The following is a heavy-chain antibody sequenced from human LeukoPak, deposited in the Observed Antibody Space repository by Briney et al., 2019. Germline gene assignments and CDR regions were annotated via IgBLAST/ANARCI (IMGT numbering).Heavy chain of an antibody. CDR1: GFTFSKAW. V-gene: IGHV3-15*01. CDR2: IKSKTDGGTT. CDR3: ARATGYSSGWPPRYFDY. D-gene: IGHD6-19*01. J-gene: IGHJ4*02. Sequence: KTGGSLRLSCVDSGFTFSKAWMSWVRQAPGKGLEWVGRIKSKTDGGTTDYAAPVKGRFTISRDDSKNTLYLQMNSLRAEDTDVYYCARATGYSSGWPPRYFDYWGQGTLVTVSS.